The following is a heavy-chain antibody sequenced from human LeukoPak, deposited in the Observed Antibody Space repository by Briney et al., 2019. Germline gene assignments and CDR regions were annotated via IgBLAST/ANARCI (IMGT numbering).Heavy chain of an antibody. D-gene: IGHD1-26*01. Sequence: GGSLRLSCAASGFTFSSYWMSWVRQAPGKGLEWVANIKQDGSEKYYVDSVKGRFTISRDNAKNSLYLQMNSLRAEDTAVYYCARARGATKRNDAFDIWGQGTMVTVSS. CDR1: GFTFSSYW. CDR3: ARARGATKRNDAFDI. V-gene: IGHV3-7*01. J-gene: IGHJ3*02. CDR2: IKQDGSEK.